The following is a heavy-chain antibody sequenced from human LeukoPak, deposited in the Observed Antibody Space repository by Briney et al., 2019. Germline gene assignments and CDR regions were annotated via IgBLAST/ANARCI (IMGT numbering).Heavy chain of an antibody. CDR3: ARDQWLVRDHYMDV. V-gene: IGHV3-21*01. CDR2: ISTSSSYT. J-gene: IGHJ6*03. D-gene: IGHD6-19*01. CDR1: GITFSSYT. Sequence: GGSLRLSCAASGITFSSYTMNWVRQAPGKGREGVSFISTSSSYTYYADSVKGRFTISRDNARNSLYLQMNSLRAEDTAVYYCARDQWLVRDHYMDVWGKGTTVIVSS.